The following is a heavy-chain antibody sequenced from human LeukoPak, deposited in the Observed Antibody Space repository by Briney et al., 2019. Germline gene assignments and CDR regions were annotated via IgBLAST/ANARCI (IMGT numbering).Heavy chain of an antibody. CDR2: IYTSGST. CDR3: ARDRITIFGVVTSFDP. V-gene: IGHV4-4*07. CDR1: GFSFSTYA. Sequence: GSLRLSCAASGFSFSTYAMHWIRQPAGKGLEWIGRIYTSGSTNYNPSLKSRVTMSVDTSKNQFSLKLSFVTAADTAVYYCARDRITIFGVVTSFDPWGQGTLVTVSS. D-gene: IGHD3-3*01. J-gene: IGHJ5*02.